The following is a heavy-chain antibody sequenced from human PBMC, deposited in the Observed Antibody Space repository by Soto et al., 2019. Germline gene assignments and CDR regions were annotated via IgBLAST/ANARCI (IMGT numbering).Heavy chain of an antibody. J-gene: IGHJ6*03. Sequence: QVQLQESGPGLVKPSQTLSLTCTVSGGSISSGGYYWSWIRQHPGKGLEWIGYIYYSGSTYYNPSLKGRVTISVDTSKNQFSLKLSSVTAADTAVYYCARIRLTTPGGGHHMDVWGKGTTVTVSS. D-gene: IGHD4-4*01. CDR2: IYYSGST. CDR1: GGSISSGGYY. CDR3: ARIRLTTPGGGHHMDV. V-gene: IGHV4-31*03.